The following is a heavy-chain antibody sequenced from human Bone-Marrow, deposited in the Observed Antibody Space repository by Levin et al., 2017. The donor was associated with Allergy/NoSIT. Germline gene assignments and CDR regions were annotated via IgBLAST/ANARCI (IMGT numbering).Heavy chain of an antibody. CDR1: GGSISSYY. V-gene: IGHV4-59*01. CDR2: IYYSGST. D-gene: IGHD3-3*01. CDR3: AIYDFWSGYTDY. Sequence: PSETLSLTCTVSGGSISSYYWSWIRQPPGKGLEWIGYIYYSGSTNYNPSLKSRVTISVDTSKNQFSLKLSSVTAADTAVYYCAIYDFWSGYTDYWGQGTLVTVSS. J-gene: IGHJ4*02.